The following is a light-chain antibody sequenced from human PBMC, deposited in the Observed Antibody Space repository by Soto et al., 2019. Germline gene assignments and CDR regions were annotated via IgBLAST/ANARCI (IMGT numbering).Light chain of an antibody. Sequence: EIVMTQSPATLSVSPGERATLSCRASQSVSSNLAWYQQKPDQAPRLLIYGASTRATGIPTRFSGSGSGTEFTLTISSLQSEDFAVYYCQRYNNWPPVTFGQGTKVDIK. CDR2: GAS. CDR3: QRYNNWPPVT. CDR1: QSVSSN. V-gene: IGKV3-15*01. J-gene: IGKJ1*01.